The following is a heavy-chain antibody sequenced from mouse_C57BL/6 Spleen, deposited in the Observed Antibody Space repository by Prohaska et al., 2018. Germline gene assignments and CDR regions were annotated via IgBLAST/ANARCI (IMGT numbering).Heavy chain of an antibody. V-gene: IGHV1-69*02. Sequence: TFTSYWMHWVKQRPGHGLEWIGEIDPSDSYTNYNQKLKGKATLTVDKSSSTAYMQLSSLTSEDSAVYYCARGAGTGYFDYWGQGTTLTVSS. CDR2: IDPSDSYT. D-gene: IGHD3-3*01. CDR3: ARGAGTGYFDY. J-gene: IGHJ2*01. CDR1: TFTSYW.